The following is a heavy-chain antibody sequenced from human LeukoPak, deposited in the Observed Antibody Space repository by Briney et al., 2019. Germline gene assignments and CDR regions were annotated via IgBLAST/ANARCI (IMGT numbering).Heavy chain of an antibody. D-gene: IGHD3-22*01. CDR2: IYTSGST. CDR1: GGSISSYY. V-gene: IGHV4-4*08. CDR3: ARGGGDYYDSSGYYYFDY. J-gene: IGHJ4*02. Sequence: SETLSLTCTVSGGSISSYYWSWIRQPPGKGLEWIGRIYTSGSTNYNPSLKSRVTISVDTSKNQFSLKLSSVTAADTAVYYCARGGGDYYDSSGYYYFDYWGQGTLVTVSS.